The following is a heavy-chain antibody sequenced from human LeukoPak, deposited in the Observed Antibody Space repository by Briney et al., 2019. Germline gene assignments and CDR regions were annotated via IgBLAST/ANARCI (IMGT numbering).Heavy chain of an antibody. V-gene: IGHV3-23*01. CDR1: GFTFSSYA. CDR3: AKDHCSRTNCYAGPDY. J-gene: IGHJ4*02. Sequence: GGSLRLSCAASGFTFSSYAMNWVRQAPGKGLEWVSGLIRGGGATHYADSVKGRFTISSDYSSNTLYLQMNSLRPEDTALYYCAKDHCSRTNCYAGPDYWGQGTLVTVSS. D-gene: IGHD2-2*01. CDR2: LIRGGGAT.